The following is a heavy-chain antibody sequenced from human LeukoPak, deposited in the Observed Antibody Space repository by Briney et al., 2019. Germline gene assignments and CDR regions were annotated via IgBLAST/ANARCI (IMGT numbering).Heavy chain of an antibody. CDR2: INHSGST. Sequence: SETLSLTCAVYGGSFSGYYWSWIRQPPGKGLEWIGEINHSGSTNYNPSLKSRVTISVDTSKNQFSLKLSSVTAADTAVYYCARATYGYSGGWYKTGFWFDPWGQGTLVTVSS. CDR1: GGSFSGYY. V-gene: IGHV4-34*01. D-gene: IGHD6-19*01. CDR3: ARATYGYSGGWYKTGFWFDP. J-gene: IGHJ5*02.